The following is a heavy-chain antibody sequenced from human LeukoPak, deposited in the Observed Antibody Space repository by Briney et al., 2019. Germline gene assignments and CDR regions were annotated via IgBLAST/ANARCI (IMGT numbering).Heavy chain of an antibody. Sequence: ASVKVSFKASGYTFTSYDINWVRQAPGQGLEWMGWINPNSGGTNYAQKFHGRVTITRDTSISTDYMEVSKLRSDDTAVYYCASFGSGKYYRFDSWGQGTLVTVS. D-gene: IGHD3-10*01. V-gene: IGHV1-2*02. J-gene: IGHJ4*02. CDR3: ASFGSGKYYRFDS. CDR2: INPNSGGT. CDR1: GYTFTSYD.